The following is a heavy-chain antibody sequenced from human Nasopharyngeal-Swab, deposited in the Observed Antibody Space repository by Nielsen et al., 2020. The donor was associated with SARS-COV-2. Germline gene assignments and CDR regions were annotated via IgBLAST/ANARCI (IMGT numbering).Heavy chain of an antibody. CDR2: ISSSSSTI. Sequence: GGSLRLSCAASGFTFSSYSMNWVRQAPGKGLEWVSYISSSSSTIYYAGSVKGRFTISRDNAKNSLYLQMNSLRDEDTAVYYCARELRRVVTAALGFRYYYYYYMDVWGKGTTVTVSS. CDR1: GFTFSSYS. CDR3: ARELRRVVTAALGFRYYYYYYMDV. J-gene: IGHJ6*03. V-gene: IGHV3-48*02. D-gene: IGHD2-2*01.